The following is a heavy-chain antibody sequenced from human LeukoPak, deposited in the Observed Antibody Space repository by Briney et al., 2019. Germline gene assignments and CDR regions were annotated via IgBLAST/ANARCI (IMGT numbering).Heavy chain of an antibody. Sequence: PSETLSLTCTVSRGSISNYYWSWIRQPPGKGLEWIGYIHYSGSTSYNPSLKSRVTISVDTSKNQFSLKLSSMTAADTAVYYCARGPRVTFDYWGQGTLVTVSS. V-gene: IGHV4-59*01. CDR2: IHYSGST. CDR3: ARGPRVTFDY. J-gene: IGHJ4*02. D-gene: IGHD3-10*01. CDR1: RGSISNYY.